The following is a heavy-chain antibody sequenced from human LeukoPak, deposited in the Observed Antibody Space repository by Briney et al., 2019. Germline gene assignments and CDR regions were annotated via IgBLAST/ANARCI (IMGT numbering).Heavy chain of an antibody. CDR2: ISTASRNI. J-gene: IGHJ4*02. D-gene: IGHD3-22*01. V-gene: IGHV3-48*01. CDR3: ARDCAFVTYDSRDYCAGIDY. Sequence: GGSLRLSCAASGFTFSSYNMNWVRQAPGKGLEWVSYISTASRNIFYADSVKGRFTMSRDNAKNSLYLQMNSLRAEDTAVYYCARDCAFVTYDSRDYCAGIDYWGQGTLVTVSS. CDR1: GFTFSSYN.